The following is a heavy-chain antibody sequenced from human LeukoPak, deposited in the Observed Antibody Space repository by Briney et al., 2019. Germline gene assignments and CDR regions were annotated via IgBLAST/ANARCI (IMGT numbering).Heavy chain of an antibody. CDR2: ISSSGSTI. CDR3: ARDYSSAYRPDVAFDI. Sequence: KPGGSLRLSCAASGFTFSDYYMSWIRQAPGKGLEWVSYISSSGSTIYYADSVKGRFTISRDNAKNSLYLQMNSLRAEDTAVYYCARDYSSAYRPDVAFDIWGQGTMVTVSS. D-gene: IGHD2-15*01. V-gene: IGHV3-11*01. CDR1: GFTFSDYY. J-gene: IGHJ3*02.